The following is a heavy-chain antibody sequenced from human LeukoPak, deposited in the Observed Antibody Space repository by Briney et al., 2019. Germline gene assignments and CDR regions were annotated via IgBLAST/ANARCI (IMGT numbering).Heavy chain of an antibody. CDR2: INNSGST. V-gene: IGHV4-34*01. CDR1: GGSISSYY. CDR3: ASLSGYDPNDY. D-gene: IGHD5-12*01. Sequence: SETLSLTCTVSGGSISSYYWSWIRQPPGKGLEWIGEINNSGSTNYNPSLKSRVTISVDTSKNQFSLKLSSVTAADTAVYYCASLSGYDPNDYWGQGTLVTVSS. J-gene: IGHJ4*02.